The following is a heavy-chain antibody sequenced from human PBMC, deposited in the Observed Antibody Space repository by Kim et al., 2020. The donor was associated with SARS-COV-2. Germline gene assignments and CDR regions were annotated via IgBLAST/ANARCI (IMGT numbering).Heavy chain of an antibody. CDR1: GYTFTSYG. Sequence: ASVKVSCKASGYTFTSYGISWVRQAPGQGLEWMGWISAYNGNTNYAQKLQGRVTMTTDTSTSTAYMELRSLRSDDTAVYYCARVQARRLRYFDWSSDYWGQGTLVTVSS. J-gene: IGHJ4*02. CDR3: ARVQARRLRYFDWSSDY. V-gene: IGHV1-18*01. D-gene: IGHD3-9*01. CDR2: ISAYNGNT.